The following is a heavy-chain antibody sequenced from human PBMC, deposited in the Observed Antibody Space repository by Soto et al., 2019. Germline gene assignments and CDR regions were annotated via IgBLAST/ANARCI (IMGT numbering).Heavy chain of an antibody. J-gene: IGHJ5*02. Sequence: GGSLRLSCAASGFIFSSYGMHWVRQAPGKGLEWVAVIWYDGSNKYYADSVKGRFTISRDNSKNTLYLQMNSLRAEDTAVYYCARESIIAAAGWGYDPWGQGTLVTVSS. V-gene: IGHV3-33*01. CDR3: ARESIIAAAGWGYDP. D-gene: IGHD6-13*01. CDR1: GFIFSSYG. CDR2: IWYDGSNK.